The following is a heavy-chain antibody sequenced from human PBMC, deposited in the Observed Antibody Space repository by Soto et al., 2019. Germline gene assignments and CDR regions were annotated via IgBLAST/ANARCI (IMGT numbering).Heavy chain of an antibody. J-gene: IGHJ6*02. CDR1: GFTFSDNA. CDR3: AKSLSTAVNYGLDV. Sequence: EVQLLESGGGLVQPGGSLRLSCGASGFTFSDNAMTWVRQAPGKGLEWVSSISDDGDSTYYEDSVKGRFTISRDNYKNTLFLQMSSLGAEATAVYYCAKSLSTAVNYGLDVWGQGTSVTVSS. D-gene: IGHD2-2*01. CDR2: ISDDGDST. V-gene: IGHV3-23*01.